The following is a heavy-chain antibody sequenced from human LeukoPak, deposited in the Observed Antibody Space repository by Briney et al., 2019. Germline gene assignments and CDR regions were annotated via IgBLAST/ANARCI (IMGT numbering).Heavy chain of an antibody. J-gene: IGHJ4*02. V-gene: IGHV3-23*01. Sequence: GWSLRLSCAASGFTFSSYAMSWVRQAPGKGLEWVLAIGAGGSTNYAGSVQGRFTISRDNSKNTLYLQMDSLRAEDTAVYYCAKGTGGSSYSALDYWGQGTLVTVSS. CDR2: IGAGGST. D-gene: IGHD2-15*01. CDR3: AKGTGGSSYSALDY. CDR1: GFTFSSYA.